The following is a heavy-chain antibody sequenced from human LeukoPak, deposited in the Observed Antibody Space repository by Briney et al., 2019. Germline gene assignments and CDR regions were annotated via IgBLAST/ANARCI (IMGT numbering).Heavy chain of an antibody. D-gene: IGHD3-10*01. CDR1: GASVSSDGFW. CDR2: IGYSGTT. V-gene: IGHV4-61*03. CDR3: ARIGGVFHH. J-gene: IGHJ1*01. Sequence: SETLSLTCAVSGASVSSDGFWWNWVRQPPGKGLEWIGQIGYSGTTNYKPSLKSRLTISTDASNNHFSLRLTSVTPADTAAYYCARIGGVFHHWGQGTLVTVSS.